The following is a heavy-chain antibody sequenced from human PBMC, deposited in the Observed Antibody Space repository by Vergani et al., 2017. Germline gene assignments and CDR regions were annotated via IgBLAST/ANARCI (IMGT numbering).Heavy chain of an antibody. D-gene: IGHD3-10*01. CDR3: ARDLGSGSYHNWFDP. Sequence: QVQLVPSGAEVKKPGASVKVSCKASGYTFTSYAMHWVRQAPGQRLEWMGWINAGNGNTKYSQKFQGRVTITRDTSASTAYMELSSLRSEDTAVYYCARDLGSGSYHNWFDPWGQGTLVTVSS. CDR2: INAGNGNT. J-gene: IGHJ5*02. CDR1: GYTFTSYA. V-gene: IGHV1-3*01.